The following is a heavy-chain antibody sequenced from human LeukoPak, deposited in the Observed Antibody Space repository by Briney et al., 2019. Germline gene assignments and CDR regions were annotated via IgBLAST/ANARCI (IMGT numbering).Heavy chain of an antibody. V-gene: IGHV3-7*01. J-gene: IGHJ6*03. CDR1: GFTFSSYW. D-gene: IGHD2-15*01. Sequence: PGGSLRLSCAASGFTFSSYWMSWVRQAPGKGLEWVANIKQDGSEKYYVDSVKGRFTISRDNAKNSLYLQMNSLRAEDTAVYYCARGARLYCSGGSCYSGYYYYYMDVWGKGTTVTVSS. CDR3: ARGARLYCSGGSCYSGYYYYYMDV. CDR2: IKQDGSEK.